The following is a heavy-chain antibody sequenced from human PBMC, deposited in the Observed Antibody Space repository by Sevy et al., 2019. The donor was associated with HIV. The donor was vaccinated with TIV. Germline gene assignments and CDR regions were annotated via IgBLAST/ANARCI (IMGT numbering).Heavy chain of an antibody. CDR1: GGSISSSSYY. D-gene: IGHD2-2*01. CDR2: IYYSGST. J-gene: IGHJ6*02. V-gene: IGHV4-39*01. CDR3: ALISDIVVVPAAGNMDV. Sequence: SETLSLTCTVSGGSISSSSYYWGWIRQPPGKGLEWIGSIYYSGSTYYNPSLKSRVTISVDTSKNQFSLKLSSVTAADTAVLYCALISDIVVVPAAGNMDVWAQGTTVTVSS.